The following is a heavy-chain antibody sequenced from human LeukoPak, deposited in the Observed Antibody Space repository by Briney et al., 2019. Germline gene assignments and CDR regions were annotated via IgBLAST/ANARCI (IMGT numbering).Heavy chain of an antibody. CDR2: ISYDGSNK. D-gene: IGHD2-21*02. J-gene: IGHJ5*02. V-gene: IGHV3-30*03. CDR3: ARGVTPDWFDP. CDR1: GFTFSSHG. Sequence: PGGSLRLSCAASGFTFSSHGMHWVRRAPGKGLEWVAVISYDGSNKYYADSVKGRFTISRDNSKKTLYLQMNRLRAEDTAVYYCARGVTPDWFDPWGQGTLVTVSS.